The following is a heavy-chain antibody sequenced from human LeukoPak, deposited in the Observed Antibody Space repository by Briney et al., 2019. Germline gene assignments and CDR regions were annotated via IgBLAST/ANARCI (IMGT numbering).Heavy chain of an antibody. J-gene: IGHJ3*01. V-gene: IGHV1-69*05. CDR2: IIPIFGTA. D-gene: IGHD3-3*01. Sequence: SVKVSCKASGGTFNSYAISWVRQAPGQGLEWMGGIIPIFGTANYAQKFQGRVTITTDESTSTAYMELSSLRSEDTAVYYCARALSNYDFWSGSDAFDFWGLGTMVTVSS. CDR3: ARALSNYDFWSGSDAFDF. CDR1: GGTFNSYA.